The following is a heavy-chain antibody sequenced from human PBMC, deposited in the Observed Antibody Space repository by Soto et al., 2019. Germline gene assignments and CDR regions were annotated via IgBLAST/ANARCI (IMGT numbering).Heavy chain of an antibody. CDR1: DGSVTGYC. CDR2: IDYNGRA. D-gene: IGHD4-4*01. J-gene: IGHJ4*02. Sequence: QVQLQESGPGLVKPSETLPLTCSVSDGSVTGYCWSWIRQPPGKGLEWIGCIDYNGRAHYNPSLTSRVTMSSDASSNHFSLKLCSVTTTDTAVYYWARGPDHSKVGYWGQGTLVTVSS. V-gene: IGHV4-59*02. CDR3: ARGPDHSKVGY.